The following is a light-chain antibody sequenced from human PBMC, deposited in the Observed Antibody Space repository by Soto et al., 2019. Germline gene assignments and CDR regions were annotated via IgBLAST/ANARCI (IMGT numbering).Light chain of an antibody. J-gene: IGKJ4*01. Sequence: EIVMTQSPATLSVSPGERVVLSCRATQTVTNILAWYQQKPGQAPRLLIYDASIRATGIPARFSGSGSGTEFTLTISSLQSEDFVLYYCQQYNSWPVTFGGGTKVEIK. CDR1: QTVTNI. CDR2: DAS. CDR3: QQYNSWPVT. V-gene: IGKV3-15*01.